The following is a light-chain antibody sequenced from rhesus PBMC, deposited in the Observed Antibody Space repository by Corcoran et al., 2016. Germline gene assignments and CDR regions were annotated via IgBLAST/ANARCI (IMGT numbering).Light chain of an antibody. CDR3: QPYNSSPFT. Sequence: DIQMIQSPSSLSASVGDTVTITCRASQSITSWLAWYPPKPGTAPTLLIFTASSVQSGVPSRFSGRGSGTAFTLTLSSLQSEDLTTYYCQPYNSSPFTFGPGTKLEIK. CDR2: TAS. J-gene: IGKJ3*01. V-gene: IGKV1-22*01. CDR1: QSITSW.